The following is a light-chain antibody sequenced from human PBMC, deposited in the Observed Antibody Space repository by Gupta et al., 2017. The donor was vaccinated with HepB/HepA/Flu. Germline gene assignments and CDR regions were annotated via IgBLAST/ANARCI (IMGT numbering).Light chain of an antibody. CDR2: WAS. CDR1: QSVLYSSNNKNY. Sequence: DIVMTQSPDSLAVSLGERATINSKSSQSVLYSSNNKNYLAWYQQKPGQPPKLLIYWASTRESGVPDRFSGSGSGTAFTLTISSLQAEDVAVYYCQQYYSTPPTFGGGTKVEIK. J-gene: IGKJ4*01. CDR3: QQYYSTPPT. V-gene: IGKV4-1*01.